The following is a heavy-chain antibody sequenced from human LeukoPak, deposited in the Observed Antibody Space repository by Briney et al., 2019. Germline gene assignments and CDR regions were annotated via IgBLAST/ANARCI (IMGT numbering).Heavy chain of an antibody. J-gene: IGHJ4*02. V-gene: IGHV3-53*01. D-gene: IGHD3-16*01. CDR1: GFTVSSNY. Sequence: PGGSLRLSCAASGFTVSSNYMSWVRQAPGKGLEWVSVIYSGGSTYYADSVEGRFTISRDNSKNTLYLQMNSLRAEDTAVYYCARERYDYIWGSYSHWGQGTLVTASS. CDR3: ARERYDYIWGSYSH. CDR2: IYSGGST.